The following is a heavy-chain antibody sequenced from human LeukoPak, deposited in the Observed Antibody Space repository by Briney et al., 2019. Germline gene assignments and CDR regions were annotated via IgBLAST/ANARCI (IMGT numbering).Heavy chain of an antibody. CDR2: INPKSGGT. CDR3: ARNLAVAAKRKEKVVGY. J-gene: IGHJ4*02. D-gene: IGHD6-19*01. CDR1: GYSFTGHY. Sequence: GASVKVSCKASGYSFTGHYMHWVRQAPGQGLEWMGWINPKSGGTNYAQKFQGRVTMARDTSISTAYMELSRLRSDDTAVYYCARNLAVAAKRKEKVVGYWGQGTLVTVSS. V-gene: IGHV1-2*02.